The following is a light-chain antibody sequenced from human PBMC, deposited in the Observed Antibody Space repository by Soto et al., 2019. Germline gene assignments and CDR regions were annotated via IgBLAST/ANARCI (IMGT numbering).Light chain of an antibody. CDR3: QQYNSWWT. Sequence: IVMTQSPATLSVSPGERATLSCRASQSVNSNLAWYQQKPGQAPRLLISGASTRATGIPARFSGSGSETEFTLTISSLQSEDFAVYYCQQYNSWWTFGQGTKVEMK. CDR2: GAS. CDR1: QSVNSN. J-gene: IGKJ1*01. V-gene: IGKV3-15*01.